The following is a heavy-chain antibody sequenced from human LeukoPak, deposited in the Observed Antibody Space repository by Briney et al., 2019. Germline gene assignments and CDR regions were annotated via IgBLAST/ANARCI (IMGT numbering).Heavy chain of an antibody. J-gene: IGHJ1*01. CDR2: IYYSGST. Sequence: PSETLSLTCTVSGGSISSGGYYWSWIRQHPGKGLEWIGYIYYSGSTNYNPSLQSRVTISVDTSKNQFSLKLSSVTAADTAVYYCARDQSGIVGATGYFHHWGQGTLVTVSS. D-gene: IGHD1-26*01. CDR3: ARDQSGIVGATGYFHH. CDR1: GGSISSGGYY. V-gene: IGHV4-61*08.